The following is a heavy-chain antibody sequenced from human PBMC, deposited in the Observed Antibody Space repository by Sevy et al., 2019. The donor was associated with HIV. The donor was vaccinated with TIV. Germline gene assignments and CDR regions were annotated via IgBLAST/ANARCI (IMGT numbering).Heavy chain of an antibody. V-gene: IGHV4-34*01. CDR1: GGSFSGYY. Sequence: SETLSLTCAVYGGSFSGYYWSWIRQPPGKGLEWIGEINHSGSTNYNPSLKSRVTISVDTSKNQFSLKLSSVTAADTAVYYCVRGASSSSPDPYYYYGMDVWGQGTTVTVSS. D-gene: IGHD6-6*01. CDR2: INHSGST. J-gene: IGHJ6*02. CDR3: VRGASSSSPDPYYYYGMDV.